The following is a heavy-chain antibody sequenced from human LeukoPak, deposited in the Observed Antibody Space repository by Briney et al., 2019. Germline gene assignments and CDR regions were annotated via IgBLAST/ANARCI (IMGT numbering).Heavy chain of an antibody. V-gene: IGHV3-23*01. J-gene: IGHJ4*02. CDR1: GFSFSRYW. Sequence: GGSLRLSCAASGFSFSRYWMSWVRQAPGKGLEWVSSIGGSGDNTFYADSVKDRFTISRDNSKNTLFLQMNSLRAEDTAVYYCAKGRGTTVTSAANYWGQGTLVTVSS. CDR2: IGGSGDNT. D-gene: IGHD4-17*01. CDR3: AKGRGTTVTSAANY.